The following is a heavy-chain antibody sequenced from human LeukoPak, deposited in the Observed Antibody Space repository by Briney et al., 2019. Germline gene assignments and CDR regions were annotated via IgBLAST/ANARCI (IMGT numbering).Heavy chain of an antibody. J-gene: IGHJ4*02. CDR3: VRVGAVSANGGYFDY. CDR2: IYASGST. V-gene: IGHV4-4*07. Sequence: PSETLSLTCTVSGGSISSYYWSWIRRPAGRGLEWIGRIYASGSTAYSPSLKSRVTMSLDTSRNQFSLELNSVTAADTAVYYCVRVGAVSANGGYFDYWGQGTLVPVPS. D-gene: IGHD6-19*01. CDR1: GGSISSYY.